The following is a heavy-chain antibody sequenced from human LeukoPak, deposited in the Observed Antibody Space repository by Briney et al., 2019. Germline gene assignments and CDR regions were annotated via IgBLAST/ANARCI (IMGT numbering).Heavy chain of an antibody. CDR3: ATRDIVVVPAAMRVRAFDI. CDR1: GGSFSGYY. Sequence: SETLSLTCAVYGGSFSGYYWSWIRQPPGKGLEWIGEINHSGSTNYNPSLKSRVTISVDTSKNQFSLKLSSVTAADTAVYYCATRDIVVVPAAMRVRAFDIWGRETMVTVSS. CDR2: INHSGST. D-gene: IGHD2-2*01. J-gene: IGHJ3*02. V-gene: IGHV4-34*01.